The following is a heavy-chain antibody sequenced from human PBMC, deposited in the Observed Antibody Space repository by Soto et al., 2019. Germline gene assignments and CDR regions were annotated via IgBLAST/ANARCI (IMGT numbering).Heavy chain of an antibody. J-gene: IGHJ4*02. V-gene: IGHV1-18*01. Sequence: ALLKLSRKGSGYSITSYVVSWVRHDPGQGLEWMGWVSAYNGNTNYAQKLQGRVTMTTDTSTSTAYMELRSLRSDDTAVYYCASITMVRGVIIALDYWGQGTLVTVSS. CDR3: ASITMVRGVIIALDY. D-gene: IGHD3-10*01. CDR2: VSAYNGNT. CDR1: GYSITSYV.